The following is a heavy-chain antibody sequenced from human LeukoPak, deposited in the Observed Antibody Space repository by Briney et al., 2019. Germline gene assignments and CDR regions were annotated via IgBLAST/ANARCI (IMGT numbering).Heavy chain of an antibody. J-gene: IGHJ4*02. CDR2: INHSGST. CDR3: ARRGTMVVDY. D-gene: IGHD2-8*01. V-gene: IGHV4-34*01. Sequence: PSETLSLACAVYGGSFSGYYWSWIRQPPGKGLEWIGEINHSGSTNYNPSLKSRVTISVDTSKNQFSLKLSSVTAADTAVYYCARRGTMVVDYWGLGTLVTVSS. CDR1: GGSFSGYY.